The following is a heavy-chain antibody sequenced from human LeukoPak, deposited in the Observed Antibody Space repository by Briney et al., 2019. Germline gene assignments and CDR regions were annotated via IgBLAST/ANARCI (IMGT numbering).Heavy chain of an antibody. J-gene: IGHJ4*02. D-gene: IGHD4-11*01. Sequence: GGSLRLSCAASGFTFSSYAMHWVRQAPGKGLEYVSAISSNGGSTYYANSVKGRFTISRDNSKNTLYLQMGSLRAEDMAVYYCAGMTTVTWYYFDYWGQGTLVTVSS. CDR3: AGMTTVTWYYFDY. V-gene: IGHV3-64*01. CDR1: GFTFSSYA. CDR2: ISSNGGST.